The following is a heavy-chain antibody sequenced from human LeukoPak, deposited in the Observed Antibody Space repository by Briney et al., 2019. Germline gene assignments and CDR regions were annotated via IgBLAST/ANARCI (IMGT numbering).Heavy chain of an antibody. D-gene: IGHD6-13*01. J-gene: IGHJ3*01. V-gene: IGHV4-59*01. CDR3: ARDRRTSSTPNDAFDL. CDR1: GVSISSYY. CDR2: IYYSGST. Sequence: SETLSLTCTDSGVSISSYYWSWLRQPPGEGLEWIGYIYYSGSTNYNPSLESRVTISVDTSKNKLSLKLSSVTAADTAVYYCARDRRTSSTPNDAFDLWGQGTRVTVSS.